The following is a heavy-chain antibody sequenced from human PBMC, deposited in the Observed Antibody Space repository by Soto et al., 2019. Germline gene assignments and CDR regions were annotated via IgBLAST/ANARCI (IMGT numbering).Heavy chain of an antibody. CDR2: IIPILGIA. D-gene: IGHD3-16*01. Sequence: QVQLVQSGAEVKKPGSSVKVSCKASGGTFSSYTISWVRQAPGQGLEWMGRIIPILGIANYAQKFQGRVTITADKSTSTAYMELRSLRSEDTAVYYCASSMITFGGALRYYYYYGMDVWGQGTTVTVSS. CDR1: GGTFSSYT. CDR3: ASSMITFGGALRYYYYYGMDV. J-gene: IGHJ6*02. V-gene: IGHV1-69*02.